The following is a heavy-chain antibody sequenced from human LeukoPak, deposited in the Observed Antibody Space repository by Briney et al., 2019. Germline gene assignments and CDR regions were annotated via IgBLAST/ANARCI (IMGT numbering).Heavy chain of an antibody. J-gene: IGHJ4*02. V-gene: IGHV4-30-4*01. CDR3: VRDVKF. CDR1: GGSIRSSDYY. CDR2: IYYSGST. D-gene: IGHD3-16*02. Sequence: SETPSLTCTVSGGSIRSSDYYWSWLRQPPGKGLEWIGYIYYSGSTYCNPSHKSRVTMSVDTSKNQFSLKLSSVTAADTAVYYCVRDVKFWGQGTLVTVSS.